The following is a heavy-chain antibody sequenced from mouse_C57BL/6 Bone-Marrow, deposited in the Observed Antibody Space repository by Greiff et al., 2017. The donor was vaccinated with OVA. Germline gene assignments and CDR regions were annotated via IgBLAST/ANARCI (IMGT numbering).Heavy chain of an antibody. CDR2: IDPEDGDT. V-gene: IGHV14-1*01. D-gene: IGHD1-1*01. CDR3: TTWDGSSHWYFDV. Sequence: EVQLQQSGAELVRPGASVKLSCTASGFNIKDYYMHWVKQRPEQGLEWIGRIDPEDGDTDYAPKFQGKATMTADTSSNTAYLQLSSLTSEDTAVYYCTTWDGSSHWYFDVWGTGTTVTVSS. CDR1: GFNIKDYY. J-gene: IGHJ1*03.